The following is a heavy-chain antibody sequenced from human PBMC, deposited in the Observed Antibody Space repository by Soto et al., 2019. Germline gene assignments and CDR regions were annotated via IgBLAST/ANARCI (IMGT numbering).Heavy chain of an antibody. CDR2: INHSGST. V-gene: IGHV4-34*01. CDR3: ARVRVGGSSGYVLYYGMDV. CDR1: GGSFSGYY. D-gene: IGHD3-22*01. Sequence: SETLSLTCAVYGGSFSGYYWSWIRQPPGKGLEWIGEINHSGSTNYNPSLKSRGTTSVDTSKNQFSLKLSSVTAADTAVYYCARVRVGGSSGYVLYYGMDVWGQGTTVTVSS. J-gene: IGHJ6*02.